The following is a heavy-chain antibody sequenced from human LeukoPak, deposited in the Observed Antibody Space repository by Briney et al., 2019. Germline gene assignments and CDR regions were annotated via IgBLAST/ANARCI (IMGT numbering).Heavy chain of an antibody. CDR1: GGSISSRSYY. CDR3: VRGGEYSGYDKFDY. V-gene: IGHV4-39*07. D-gene: IGHD5-12*01. Sequence: SETLCLTCTVSGGSISSRSYYWGRIRQPPGKGLVWIGSVYYSGSYYYNPSLKSTVTISVDTSKNQFSLKLSSVTAAETAVYYCVRGGEYSGYDKFDYWGQGTLVTVSS. J-gene: IGHJ4*02. CDR2: VYYSGSY.